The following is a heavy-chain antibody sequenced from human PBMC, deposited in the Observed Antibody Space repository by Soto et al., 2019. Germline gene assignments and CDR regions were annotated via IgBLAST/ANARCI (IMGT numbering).Heavy chain of an antibody. J-gene: IGHJ5*02. V-gene: IGHV4-34*01. Sequence: PSETLSRTCAVYGGSFSCYYWSGIRQPPGKGLEWIGEINHSGSTNYNPSLKSRVTISVDTSKNQFSLKLSSVTAADTAVYYCARGFTVVVVAATQNWFDPWGQGTLVTVSS. CDR3: ARGFTVVVVAATQNWFDP. CDR2: INHSGST. D-gene: IGHD2-15*01. CDR1: GGSFSCYY.